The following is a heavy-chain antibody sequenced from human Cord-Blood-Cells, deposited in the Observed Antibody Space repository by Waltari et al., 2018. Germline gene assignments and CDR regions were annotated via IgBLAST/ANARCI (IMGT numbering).Heavy chain of an antibody. D-gene: IGHD3-3*01. CDR2: IIPIFGTA. J-gene: IGHJ3*02. Sequence: QVQLVQSGAEVKKPGSSVKVSCKASGGTFSSYAISWVRQAPGQGLEWMERIIPIFGTANYAQKVQGRFTIAADESTSTAYMELSSLRSEDTAVYYCARNSRDDFWSGYYDAFDIWGQGTMVTVSS. CDR1: GGTFSSYA. V-gene: IGHV1-69*01. CDR3: ARNSRDDFWSGYYDAFDI.